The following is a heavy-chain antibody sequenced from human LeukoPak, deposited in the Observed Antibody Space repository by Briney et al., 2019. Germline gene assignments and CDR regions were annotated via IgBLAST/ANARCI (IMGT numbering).Heavy chain of an antibody. V-gene: IGHV4-59*08. CDR2: MYYGGST. J-gene: IGHJ4*02. Sequence: PSETLSLTRTVSGGSISSYYWSWIRQPPGKGLEWIGYMYYGGSTNYNPSLKSRVTISVDTSKNQFSLNLSFVTAADTAIYYCARFEVSGWYLFDYWGQGTLVTVSS. D-gene: IGHD6-19*01. CDR3: ARFEVSGWYLFDY. CDR1: GGSISSYY.